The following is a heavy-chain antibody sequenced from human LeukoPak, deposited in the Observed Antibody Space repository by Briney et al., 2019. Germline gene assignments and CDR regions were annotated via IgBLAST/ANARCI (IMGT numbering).Heavy chain of an antibody. D-gene: IGHD6-19*01. CDR1: GGSFSGYY. Sequence: SETLSLTCAVSGGSFSGYYWSWIRQPPGKGLEWIGEINHSGSTNYNPFLKRRVTISEDTTKHQFSLKLSSGTAADTAVYYCARDHFTVAGNLDFWGQGTLVTVSS. CDR3: ARDHFTVAGNLDF. V-gene: IGHV4-34*01. CDR2: INHSGST. J-gene: IGHJ4*02.